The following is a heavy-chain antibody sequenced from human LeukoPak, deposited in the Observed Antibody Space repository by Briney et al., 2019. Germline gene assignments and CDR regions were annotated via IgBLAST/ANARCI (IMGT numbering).Heavy chain of an antibody. Sequence: PSQTLSLTCTVSGGSIRSGSYYWGWIRQPAGKGLEWIERIYTSGRTNYTPSLQSRVTISVDTSKNQFSLKLSSVTAADTAVYYCARASIAARTVAWFDPWGQGTLVTVSS. CDR1: GGSIRSGSYY. D-gene: IGHD6-6*01. V-gene: IGHV4-61*02. J-gene: IGHJ5*02. CDR3: ARASIAARTVAWFDP. CDR2: IYTSGRT.